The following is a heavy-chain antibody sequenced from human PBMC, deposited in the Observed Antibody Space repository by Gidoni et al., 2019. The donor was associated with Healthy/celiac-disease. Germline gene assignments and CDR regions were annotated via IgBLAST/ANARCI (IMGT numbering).Heavy chain of an antibody. J-gene: IGHJ6*02. Sequence: QVQLQESGPGLVKPSETLSLTCTVSGGSISSYYWSWIRQPAGKGLEWIGRIYTSGSTNYNPSLKSRVTMSVDTSKNQFSLKLSSVTAADTAVYYCARENKPGKAAATMYYYYGMDVWGQGTTVTVSS. D-gene: IGHD2-15*01. CDR1: GGSISSYY. CDR3: ARENKPGKAAATMYYYYGMDV. V-gene: IGHV4-4*07. CDR2: IYTSGST.